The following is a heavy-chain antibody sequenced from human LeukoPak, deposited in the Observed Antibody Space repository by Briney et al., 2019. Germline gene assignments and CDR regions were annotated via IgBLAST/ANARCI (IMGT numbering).Heavy chain of an antibody. V-gene: IGHV3-7*01. J-gene: IGHJ5*02. D-gene: IGHD3-10*02. CDR1: GFTFSSYW. CDR2: IKKDGSEK. CDR3: ARHLANVRWGVNPRWFDP. Sequence: GGSLRLSCTASGFTFSSYWMSWVRQAPGKGLEWVANIKKDGSEKKYVDSVKGRFTISRDNAKNSLYLQMNSLRAEDTALYYCARHLANVRWGVNPRWFDPWGQGTLVTVSS.